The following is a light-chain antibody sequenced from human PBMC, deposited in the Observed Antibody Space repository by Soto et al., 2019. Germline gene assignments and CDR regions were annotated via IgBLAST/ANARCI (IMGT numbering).Light chain of an antibody. J-gene: IGKJ4*01. Sequence: DIKMTQSPSSLSASVGDRVTLTCQASEDVSDYVNWYQQKPGRAPKLLIYDASKLETGDPSRFSGRGSGTDFSFTIRDLQPEDFATYYGQLYKNVILTFGGGTRVDI. CDR2: DAS. V-gene: IGKV1-33*01. CDR1: EDVSDY. CDR3: QLYKNVILT.